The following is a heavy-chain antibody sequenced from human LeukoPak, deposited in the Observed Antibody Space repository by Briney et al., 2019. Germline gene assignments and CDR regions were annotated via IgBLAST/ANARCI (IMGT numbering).Heavy chain of an antibody. V-gene: IGHV4-38-2*02. CDR2: MYYSGST. Sequence: SETLSLTCTVSDYSISSGYYWGWIRQPPGKGLEWIGSMYYSGSTYYNPSLKSRVRVSVDTSKNQFSLKVTSVTAADTAVYYCVTFGELTSDYWGQGTLVTVSS. CDR1: DYSISSGYY. J-gene: IGHJ4*02. CDR3: VTFGELTSDY. D-gene: IGHD3-10*01.